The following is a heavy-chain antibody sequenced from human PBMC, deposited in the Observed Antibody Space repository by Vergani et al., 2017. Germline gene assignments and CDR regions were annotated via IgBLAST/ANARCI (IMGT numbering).Heavy chain of an antibody. Sequence: QVQLQQWGAGLLKPSETLSLTCAVYGGSFSGYYWSWIRQPPGKGLEWIGEINHSGSTNYNPSLKSRVTISVDTSKNQFSLKLSSVTAADTAVYYCARCITIFGVTGYYFDYWGQGTLVTVSS. J-gene: IGHJ4*02. CDR1: GGSFSGYY. V-gene: IGHV4-34*01. CDR3: ARCITIFGVTGYYFDY. D-gene: IGHD3-3*01. CDR2: INHSGST.